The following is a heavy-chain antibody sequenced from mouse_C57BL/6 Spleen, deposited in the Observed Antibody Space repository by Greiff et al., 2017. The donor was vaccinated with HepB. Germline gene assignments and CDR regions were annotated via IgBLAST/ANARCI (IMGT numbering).Heavy chain of an antibody. Sequence: QVQLQQSGAELVKPGASVKISCKASGYAFSSYWMNWVKQRPGKGLEWIGQIYPGDGDTNYNGKFKGKATLTADKSSSTAYMQRSSLTSEDSAVYFCASRGDYGSPYAMDYWGQGTSVTVSS. CDR3: ASRGDYGSPYAMDY. CDR2: IYPGDGDT. J-gene: IGHJ4*01. D-gene: IGHD1-1*01. V-gene: IGHV1-80*01. CDR1: GYAFSSYW.